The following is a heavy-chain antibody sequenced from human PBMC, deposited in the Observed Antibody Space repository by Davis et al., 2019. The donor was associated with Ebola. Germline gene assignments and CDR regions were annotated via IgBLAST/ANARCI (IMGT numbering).Heavy chain of an antibody. Sequence: ETLSLTCAVYGGSFSGYYWTWVRQAPGKGLEWVSYISSSSSTIYYADSVKGRFTISRDNAKNSLYLQMNSLRDEDTAVYYCARDLYGDYDYWGQGTLVTVSS. D-gene: IGHD4-17*01. CDR1: GGSFSGYY. J-gene: IGHJ4*02. V-gene: IGHV3-48*02. CDR2: ISSSSSTI. CDR3: ARDLYGDYDY.